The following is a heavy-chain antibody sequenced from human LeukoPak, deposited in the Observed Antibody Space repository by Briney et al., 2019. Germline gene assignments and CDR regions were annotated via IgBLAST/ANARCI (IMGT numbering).Heavy chain of an antibody. CDR3: ARDVCSGGSCYSNFDY. V-gene: IGHV1-69*05. D-gene: IGHD2-15*01. Sequence: KVSCKASGGTFSSYAISWVRQAPGQGLEWMGGIIPIFGTANYAQKFQGRVTITTDESTSTAYMELSSLRSEDTAVYYCARDVCSGGSCYSNFDYWGQGTLVTVSS. J-gene: IGHJ4*02. CDR2: IIPIFGTA. CDR1: GGTFSSYA.